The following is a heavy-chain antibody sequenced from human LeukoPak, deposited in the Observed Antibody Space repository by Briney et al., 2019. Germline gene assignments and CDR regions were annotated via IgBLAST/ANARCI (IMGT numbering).Heavy chain of an antibody. J-gene: IGHJ4*02. D-gene: IGHD3-10*01. Sequence: PGESLKISCKASGYTFTSYWIGWVRQMPGKGLEWMGIIYPGDSDTRYSPSFQGQITISADKSISTAYLQWSSLKASDTAMYYCPGESYYYGSGSSQRRPFDYWGQGTLVTVSS. CDR3: PGESYYYGSGSSQRRPFDY. CDR2: IYPGDSDT. CDR1: GYTFTSYW. V-gene: IGHV5-51*03.